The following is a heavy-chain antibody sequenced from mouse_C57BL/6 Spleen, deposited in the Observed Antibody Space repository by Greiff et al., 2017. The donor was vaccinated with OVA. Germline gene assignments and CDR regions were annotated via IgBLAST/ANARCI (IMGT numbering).Heavy chain of an antibody. V-gene: IGHV5-9*01. CDR1: GFTFSSYT. CDR2: ISGGGGNT. D-gene: IGHD1-1*01. J-gene: IGHJ1*03. CDR3: ARLYGSSWYFEV. Sequence: EVQLVESGGGLVKPGGSLKLSCAASGFTFSSYTMSWVRQTPEKRLEWVATISGGGGNTYYPDSVKGRFTISRDNAKNTLYLQMSSLRSEDTALYYCARLYGSSWYFEVWGTGTTVTVSS.